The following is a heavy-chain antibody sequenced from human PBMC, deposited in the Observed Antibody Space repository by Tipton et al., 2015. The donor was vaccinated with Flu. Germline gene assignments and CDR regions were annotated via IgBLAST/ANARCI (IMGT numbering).Heavy chain of an antibody. V-gene: IGHV4-39*07. D-gene: IGHD3-22*01. Sequence: TLSLTCTVSGGSLNTYYWGWIRQPPGKGLEWIASIDYSGSTYYNPSLRSRVTMSVDTSQQQFSLKLSSVTAADTAVYYCARDDIVVVNSPGNGFHPWGQGTLVNFSS. CDR1: GGSLNTYY. CDR3: ARDDIVVVNSPGNGFHP. J-gene: IGHJ5*02. CDR2: IDYSGST.